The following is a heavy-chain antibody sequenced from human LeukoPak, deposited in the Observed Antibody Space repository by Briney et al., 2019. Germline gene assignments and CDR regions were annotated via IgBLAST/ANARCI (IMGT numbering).Heavy chain of an antibody. CDR2: IGVGGTT. Sequence: GGSLRLSCVASGFTFSSYGMNWVRQAPGKGLEWVSGIGVGGTTYYADSVKGRFTISRDTSKNTLYLQMNSLRAEDTAVYYCAKTQGYYDCWGQGTLVTVSS. V-gene: IGHV3-23*01. D-gene: IGHD3-22*01. J-gene: IGHJ4*02. CDR1: GFTFSSYG. CDR3: AKTQGYYDC.